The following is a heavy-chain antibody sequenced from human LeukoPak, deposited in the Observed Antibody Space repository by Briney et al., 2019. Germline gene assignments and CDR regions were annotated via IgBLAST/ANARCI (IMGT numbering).Heavy chain of an antibody. J-gene: IGHJ5*02. CDR1: GITFGNYA. V-gene: IGHV1-69*05. Sequence: SVKVSCKISGITFGNYAISWVRQAPGQGLEWMGRIIPISGTINYAQKFQGRVTMTTDESTRTAYMELSSLRSEDTAVYYCARDGSLDSRDTNWLDPWGQGTLVTVSS. CDR3: ARDGSLDSRDTNWLDP. D-gene: IGHD3-22*01. CDR2: IIPISGTI.